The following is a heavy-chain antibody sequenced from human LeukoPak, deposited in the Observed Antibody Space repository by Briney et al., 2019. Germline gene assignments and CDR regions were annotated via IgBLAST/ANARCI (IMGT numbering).Heavy chain of an antibody. D-gene: IGHD1-1*01. CDR1: GFTVSSNY. V-gene: IGHV3-53*01. CDR2: IYSGGST. J-gene: IGHJ4*02. CDR3: ARFGNWNDEGIDY. Sequence: PGGSLRLSCAASGFTVSSNYMSWVRQAPGKGLEWVSVIYSGGSTYYADSVKGRFTISRDNSKNTLYLQMNSLRAEDTAVYYCARFGNWNDEGIDYWGQGTLVTVSS.